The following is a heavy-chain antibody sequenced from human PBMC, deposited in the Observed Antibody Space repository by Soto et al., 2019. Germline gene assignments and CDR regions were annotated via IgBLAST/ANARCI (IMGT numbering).Heavy chain of an antibody. CDR2: ISAYNGNT. Sequence: QVQLVQSGAEVKKPGASVKVSCEASGYTFTSYGISWVRQAPGQGLEWMGWISAYNGNTNYAQKLQGRVTMTTDTSTSTAYMELRSLRSDDTAVYYCARDRLWNYYDSSGYYGYNWFDPWGQGTLVTVSS. D-gene: IGHD3-22*01. J-gene: IGHJ5*02. CDR1: GYTFTSYG. CDR3: ARDRLWNYYDSSGYYGYNWFDP. V-gene: IGHV1-18*01.